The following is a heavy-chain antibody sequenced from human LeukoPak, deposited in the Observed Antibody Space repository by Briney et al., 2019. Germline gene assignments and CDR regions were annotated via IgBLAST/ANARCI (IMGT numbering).Heavy chain of an antibody. D-gene: IGHD3-22*01. CDR1: GYSFNDYW. V-gene: IGHV5-51*01. Sequence: GGSLKISCKGSGYSFNDYWIGWVRQLPGKGLEWMGLIYPVEFDIRYSPSFQGQVTISADKSISTAYLQWSSLKASDTAMYYCARHIPQNYYDSSGYPLAHDAFDIWGQGTMVTVSS. CDR2: IYPVEFDI. J-gene: IGHJ3*02. CDR3: ARHIPQNYYDSSGYPLAHDAFDI.